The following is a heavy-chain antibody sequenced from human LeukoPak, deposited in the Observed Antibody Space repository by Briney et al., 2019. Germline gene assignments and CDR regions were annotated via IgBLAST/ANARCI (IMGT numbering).Heavy chain of an antibody. D-gene: IGHD5-24*01. CDR3: ARVIDGYKLDS. CDR2: IYYSGST. Sequence: KSSETLSLTCTVSGGSISSYYWSWVRQPPGKGLEWIGYIYYSGSTNYNPSLKSRVTISVDTSKNQFSLKLSSVTAADTAVYYCARVIDGYKLDSWGQGTLVTVSS. V-gene: IGHV4-59*01. CDR1: GGSISSYY. J-gene: IGHJ4*02.